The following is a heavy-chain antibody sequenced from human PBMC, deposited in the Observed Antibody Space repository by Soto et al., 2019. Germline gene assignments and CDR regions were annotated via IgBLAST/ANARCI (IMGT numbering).Heavy chain of an antibody. J-gene: IGHJ4*02. D-gene: IGHD3-22*01. CDR3: ARDYYKYYDSSGYYRSPVY. CDR1: GFTFSNAW. Sequence: GGSLRLSCAASGFTFSNAWMNWVRQAPGKGLEWVGRIKSKTDGGTTDYAAPVKGRFTISRDDSKNTLYLQMNSLKTEDTAVYYCARDYYKYYDSSGYYRSPVYWGQGTLVTVSS. CDR2: IKSKTDGGTT. V-gene: IGHV3-15*07.